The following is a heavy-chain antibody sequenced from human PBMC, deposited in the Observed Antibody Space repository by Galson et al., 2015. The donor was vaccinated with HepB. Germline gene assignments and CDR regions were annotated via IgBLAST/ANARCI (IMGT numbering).Heavy chain of an antibody. J-gene: IGHJ6*01. CDR1: GCSFTNYW. V-gene: IGHV5-10-1*01. CDR2: LDPVESYS. CDR3: ARTPIVVVTRDYGMDV. D-gene: IGHD3-22*01. Sequence: QSGAEVTKPGESLMISCKGSGCSFTNYWINWVRQMPGKGMERMGRLDPVESYSNYSPSFQGHVIISAGKSISTAYLQWSSLKASDTAMYYCARTPIVVVTRDYGMDVWGQGTTVTVSS.